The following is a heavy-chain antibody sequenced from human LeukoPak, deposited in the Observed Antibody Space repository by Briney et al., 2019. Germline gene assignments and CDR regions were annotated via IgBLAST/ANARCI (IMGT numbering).Heavy chain of an antibody. Sequence: GGSLRLSCAASGFTVSSNYMSWVRQAPGKGLEWVANIKQDGSEKYYVDSVKGRFTVSRDNAKNSLYLEMNSLRAEDTAVYYCARRGSFELWSGYFQRLEGWFDPWGQGTLVTVSS. CDR1: GFTVSSNY. D-gene: IGHD3-3*01. V-gene: IGHV3-7*01. CDR2: IKQDGSEK. CDR3: ARRGSFELWSGYFQRLEGWFDP. J-gene: IGHJ5*02.